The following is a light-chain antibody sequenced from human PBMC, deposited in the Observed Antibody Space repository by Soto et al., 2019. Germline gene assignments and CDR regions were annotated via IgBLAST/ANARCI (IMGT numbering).Light chain of an antibody. J-gene: IGKJ4*01. V-gene: IGKV3-20*01. Sequence: EIVLTQSPGTLSLSPGERATLSCRASQSVSSPYLAWYQQTRGQAPRLLIYDASNRATGIPARFSGSGSGTDFTLTISRLEPEDFAVYYCQQYGSSFLTFGGGTKVDI. CDR2: DAS. CDR1: QSVSSPY. CDR3: QQYGSSFLT.